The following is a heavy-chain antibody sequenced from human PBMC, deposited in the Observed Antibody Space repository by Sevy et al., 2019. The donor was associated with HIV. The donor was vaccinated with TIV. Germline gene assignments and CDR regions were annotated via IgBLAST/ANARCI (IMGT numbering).Heavy chain of an antibody. D-gene: IGHD4-17*01. V-gene: IGHV3-74*01. CDR1: GFSFSRYF. CDR3: ARDTLGYGGNPNLDLDL. CDR2: INSDGSTT. Sequence: GGSLRLSCAASGFSFSRYFMHWVRQAPGEGLVWVSRINSDGSTTNYADSVEGRFIVSRANAKKTLYLELHSLRFEDTATYYCARDTLGYGGNPNLDLDLWGQGTLVTVSS. J-gene: IGHJ5*02.